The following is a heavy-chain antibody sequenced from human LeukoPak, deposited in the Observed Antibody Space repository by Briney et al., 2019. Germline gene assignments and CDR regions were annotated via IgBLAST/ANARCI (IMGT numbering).Heavy chain of an antibody. J-gene: IGHJ4*02. CDR2: ISSSGGST. Sequence: GGSLRLSCAASGFTFSSYAMHWVRQAPGKGLEYFSAISSSGGSTYYANSVKGRFTISRDNYKHTLYLQMGSLRAEDMAVYYCARGGYYDFWSGYYSAYWGQGTLVTVSS. D-gene: IGHD3-3*01. V-gene: IGHV3-64*01. CDR3: ARGGYYDFWSGYYSAY. CDR1: GFTFSSYA.